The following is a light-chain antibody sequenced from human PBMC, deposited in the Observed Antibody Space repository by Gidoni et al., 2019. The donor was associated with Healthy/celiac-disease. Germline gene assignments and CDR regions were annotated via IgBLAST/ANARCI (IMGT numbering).Light chain of an antibody. V-gene: IGKV1-39*01. CDR1: QSLSSY. CDR3: QQSYSTPPYT. CDR2: AAS. J-gene: IGKJ2*01. Sequence: DIQMTQSPSSLSAPVGDRVTITCRASQSLSSYLNWYQQKPGKAPKLLIYAASSLQSGVPSRFSSSGSGTDFTLTISSLQPEDFATYYCQQSYSTPPYTFGQGTKLEIK.